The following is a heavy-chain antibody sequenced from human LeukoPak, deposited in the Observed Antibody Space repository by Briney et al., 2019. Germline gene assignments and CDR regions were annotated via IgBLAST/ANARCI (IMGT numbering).Heavy chain of an antibody. Sequence: GRSLRLSCAASGFTFDDYAMHWVRQAPGKGLEWVSGISWNSGSIGYADSVKGRFTISRDNAKNSLYLQMNSLRAEDTALYYCAKDFTPYYYDSSGSLDYWGQGTLVTVSS. V-gene: IGHV3-9*01. J-gene: IGHJ4*02. CDR3: AKDFTPYYYDSSGSLDY. CDR1: GFTFDDYA. CDR2: ISWNSGSI. D-gene: IGHD3-22*01.